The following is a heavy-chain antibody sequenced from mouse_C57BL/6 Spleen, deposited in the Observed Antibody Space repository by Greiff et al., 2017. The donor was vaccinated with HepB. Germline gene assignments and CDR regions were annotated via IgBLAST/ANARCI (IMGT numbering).Heavy chain of an antibody. CDR3: ARRYYSNYENWYFDV. Sequence: QVQLQQPGTELVKPGASVKLSCKASGYTFTSYWMHWVKQRPGQGLEWIGNINPSNGGTNYNEKFKSKAKLTVDKSASTAYMQLSSLTSEDSAVYYGARRYYSNYENWYFDVWGTGTTVTVSS. D-gene: IGHD2-5*01. CDR2: INPSNGGT. V-gene: IGHV1-53*01. CDR1: GYTFTSYW. J-gene: IGHJ1*03.